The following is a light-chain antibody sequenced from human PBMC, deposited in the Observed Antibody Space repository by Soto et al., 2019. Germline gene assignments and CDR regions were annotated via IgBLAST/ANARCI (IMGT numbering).Light chain of an antibody. CDR1: QSVSSSY. J-gene: IGKJ3*01. V-gene: IGKV3-20*01. CDR3: QQYGSSSLT. CDR2: GAS. Sequence: EIVLRQSPGTLSLSPGERATLSCRASQSVSSSYLAWYQQKPGQAPRLLIYGASSRATGIPDRFSGSGSGTDFTLTISRLEPEDFAVYYCQQYGSSSLTFGPGSKVDIK.